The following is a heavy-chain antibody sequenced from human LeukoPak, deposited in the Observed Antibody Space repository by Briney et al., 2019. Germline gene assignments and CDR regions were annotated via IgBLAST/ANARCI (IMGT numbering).Heavy chain of an antibody. CDR2: IWYDGSKK. J-gene: IGHJ4*02. D-gene: IGHD6-6*01. CDR1: GFTFSSYG. CDR3: ARDLAARHFDY. Sequence: GRSLRLSCEASGFTFSSYGMHWVRQAPGKGLEWVAVIWYDGSKKYYGDSVKGRFTISRDNSKNTLYLQMNSLSGEDTAIYYCARDLAARHFDYWGQGTLVTVSS. V-gene: IGHV3-33*01.